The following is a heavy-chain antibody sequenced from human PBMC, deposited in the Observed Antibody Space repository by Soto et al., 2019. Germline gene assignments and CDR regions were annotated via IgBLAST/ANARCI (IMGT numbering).Heavy chain of an antibody. Sequence: LSLTCTVSGGSISSYYWSWIRQPPGKGLEWIGYIYYSGSTNYNPSLKSRVTISVDTSKNQFSLKLSSVTAADTAVYYCARDQSRHYDFWSGYYNWFDPWGQGTLVTVSS. V-gene: IGHV4-59*01. CDR2: IYYSGST. J-gene: IGHJ5*02. CDR3: ARDQSRHYDFWSGYYNWFDP. D-gene: IGHD3-3*01. CDR1: GGSISSYY.